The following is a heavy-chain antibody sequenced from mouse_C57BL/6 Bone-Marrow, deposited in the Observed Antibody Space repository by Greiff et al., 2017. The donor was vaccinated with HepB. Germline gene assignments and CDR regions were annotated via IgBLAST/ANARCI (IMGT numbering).Heavy chain of an antibody. CDR3: ASPVGRRTYYAMGY. D-gene: IGHD1-1*01. Sequence: QVQLQQPGAELVKPGASVKLSCKASGYTFTSYWMQWVKQRPGQGLEWIGEIDPSDSYTNYNQKFKGKATLTVDTSSSTAYMQLSSLTSEDSAVYYCASPVGRRTYYAMGYWGRGTSVTVTA. CDR1: GYTFTSYW. J-gene: IGHJ4*01. V-gene: IGHV1-50*01. CDR2: IDPSDSYT.